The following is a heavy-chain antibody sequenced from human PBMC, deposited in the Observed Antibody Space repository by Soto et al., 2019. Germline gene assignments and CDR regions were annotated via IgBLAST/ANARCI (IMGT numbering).Heavy chain of an antibody. D-gene: IGHD3-9*01. CDR3: ARMRNYDILTGSRTHFDY. V-gene: IGHV4-59*01. J-gene: IGHJ4*02. CDR2: IYYSGST. CDR1: GGSISSYY. Sequence: SETLSLTCTVSGGSISSYYWSWIRQPPGKGLEWIGYIYYSGSTNYNPSLKSRVTISVDTSKNQFSLKLSSVTAADTAVYYCARMRNYDILTGSRTHFDYWGQGTLVTVSS.